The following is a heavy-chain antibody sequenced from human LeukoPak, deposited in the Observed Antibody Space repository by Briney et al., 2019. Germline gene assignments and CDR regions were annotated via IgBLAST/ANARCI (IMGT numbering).Heavy chain of an antibody. J-gene: IGHJ4*02. D-gene: IGHD4-11*01. CDR3: ARDPTQYLRYGYFDY. Sequence: GGSLRLSCAASGFTFSNSAMNWVRQAPGKGLEWVSSINNVGSHIYYAGSVRGRFTISRDNAKNLLYLQMDSLRAEDTAVYYCARDPTQYLRYGYFDYWGQGTLVTVSS. CDR2: INNVGSHI. V-gene: IGHV3-21*01. CDR1: GFTFSNSA.